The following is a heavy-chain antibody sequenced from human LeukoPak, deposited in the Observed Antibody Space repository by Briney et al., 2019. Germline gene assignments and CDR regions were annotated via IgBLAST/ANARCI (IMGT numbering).Heavy chain of an antibody. CDR1: GYSISSGYY. V-gene: IGHV4-38-2*01. CDR2: IYHSGTT. CDR3: ARHARHAPFDY. D-gene: IGHD2-2*01. J-gene: IGHJ4*02. Sequence: SETLSLTCAVSGYSISSGYYWGWIRQPPGKGLEWIGSIYHSGTTYYNPSLKSRVTTSVDTSKNQFSLKLSSVTAADTAVYYCARHARHAPFDYWGQGTLVTVSS.